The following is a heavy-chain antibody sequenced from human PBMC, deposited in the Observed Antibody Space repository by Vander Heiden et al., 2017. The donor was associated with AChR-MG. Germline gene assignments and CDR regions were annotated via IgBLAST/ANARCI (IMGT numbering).Heavy chain of an antibody. D-gene: IGHD2-2*01. CDR3: ATVKGDIVVVPAARGYFDY. Sequence: QVQLVQSGAEVKTPGSSVKVSCKASGGTFSSYALSWVRQAPGQGLEWMGGIIPIFGTANYAQKFQGRVTITADKSTSTAYMELSSLRSEDTAVYYCATVKGDIVVVPAARGYFDYWGQGTLVTVSS. J-gene: IGHJ4*02. CDR1: GGTFSSYA. V-gene: IGHV1-69*06. CDR2: IIPIFGTA.